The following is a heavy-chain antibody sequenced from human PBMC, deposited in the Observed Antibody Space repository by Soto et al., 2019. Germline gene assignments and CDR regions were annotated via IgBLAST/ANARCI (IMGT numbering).Heavy chain of an antibody. CDR1: GGSITNSY. Sequence: SETLSLTCTVSGGSITNSYWNWIRQPPGKGLEWIGCIYYTGSTNLNPSLKSRVSMSVDTSKNQFSLNLNSVTAADAAIYYCATEMTTIHSNWCERWGLGTLVTVSS. D-gene: IGHD4-17*01. J-gene: IGHJ5*02. V-gene: IGHV4-59*01. CDR3: ATEMTTIHSNWCER. CDR2: IYYTGST.